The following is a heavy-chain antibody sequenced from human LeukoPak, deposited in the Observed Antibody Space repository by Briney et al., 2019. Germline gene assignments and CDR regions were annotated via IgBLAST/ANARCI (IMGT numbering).Heavy chain of an antibody. CDR1: GGSFSSYY. D-gene: IGHD1-1*01. V-gene: IGHV4-34*01. CDR2: INHNGST. J-gene: IGHJ4*02. Sequence: PSETLSLTCAVYGGSFSSYYWSWIRQPPGKGLEWIGEINHNGSTNYKSSLKSRATISVDTSKNQFSLKLNSVTAADTAVYYCARAGFALAPHRGTPFDYWGQGTLVTVSS. CDR3: ARAGFALAPHRGTPFDY.